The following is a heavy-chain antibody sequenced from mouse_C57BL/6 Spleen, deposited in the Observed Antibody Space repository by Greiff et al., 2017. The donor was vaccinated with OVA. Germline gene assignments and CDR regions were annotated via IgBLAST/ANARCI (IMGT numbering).Heavy chain of an antibody. Sequence: QVQLQQPGAELVMPGASVKLSCKASGYTFTSYWMHWVKQRPGQGLEWIGEIDPSDSYTNYNQKFKGKSTLTVDKSSSAAYMQLSSLTSEDSAVYYCARWNYGNYGSFDYWGQGTTLTVSS. CDR3: ARWNYGNYGSFDY. D-gene: IGHD2-1*01. CDR1: GYTFTSYW. J-gene: IGHJ2*01. CDR2: IDPSDSYT. V-gene: IGHV1-69*01.